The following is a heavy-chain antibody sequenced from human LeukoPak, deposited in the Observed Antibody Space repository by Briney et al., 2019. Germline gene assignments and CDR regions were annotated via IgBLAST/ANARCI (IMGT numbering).Heavy chain of an antibody. Sequence: ASVKVSCKASGYTLTSYGISWVRQAPGQGLEWMGWISRYNYTNYAQKVQGRVTVTTDTSTSTAYMELRSLRSDDTAVYFCARDRSNHDFWGQGTLVTVSS. CDR2: ISRYNYT. CDR1: GYTLTSYG. D-gene: IGHD3-16*02. J-gene: IGHJ4*02. CDR3: ARDRSNHDF. V-gene: IGHV1-18*01.